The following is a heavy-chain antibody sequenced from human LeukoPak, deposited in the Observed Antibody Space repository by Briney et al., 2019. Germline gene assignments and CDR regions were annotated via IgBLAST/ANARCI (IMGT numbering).Heavy chain of an antibody. Sequence: SETPSLTCTVSGGSIRSSSYYWGWIRQPPWKGLEWIGSIYYSGSTYDNASLKSRGTISVDTSKNQFSLKLNSVTAADTAVYFCARQVVAVAGTGYFDYWGQGTLVTVSS. CDR2: IYYSGST. CDR1: GGSIRSSSYY. V-gene: IGHV4-39*01. J-gene: IGHJ4*02. CDR3: ARQVVAVAGTGYFDY. D-gene: IGHD6-19*01.